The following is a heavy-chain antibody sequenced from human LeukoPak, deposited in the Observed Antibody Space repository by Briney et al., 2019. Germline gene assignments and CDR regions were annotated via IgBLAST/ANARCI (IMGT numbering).Heavy chain of an antibody. V-gene: IGHV3-74*01. D-gene: IGHD6-13*01. CDR1: GFTFSTSW. CDR3: AKAYSSSYYNWFDP. Sequence: GGSLRLSCAASGFTFSTSWMHWVRQDPEKGLVWVSRINRDGSSPSYADSVRGRFTISRDNAKSTLYLQMNSLRVEDTAVYYCAKAYSSSYYNWFDPWGQGTLVTVSS. J-gene: IGHJ5*02. CDR2: INRDGSSP.